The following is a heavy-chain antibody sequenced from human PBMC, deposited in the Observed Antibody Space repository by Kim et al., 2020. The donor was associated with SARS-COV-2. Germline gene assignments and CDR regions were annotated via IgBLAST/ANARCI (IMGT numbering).Heavy chain of an antibody. Sequence: GGSLRLSCAASGFTFSSYAMSWVRQAPGKGLEWVSAISGSGGSTYYADSVKGRFTISRDNSKNTLYLQMNSLRAEDTAVYYCAKDQISMVRGVINWFDPWGQRTLVTVSS. CDR3: AKDQISMVRGVINWFDP. CDR2: ISGSGGST. CDR1: GFTFSSYA. J-gene: IGHJ5*02. V-gene: IGHV3-23*01. D-gene: IGHD3-10*01.